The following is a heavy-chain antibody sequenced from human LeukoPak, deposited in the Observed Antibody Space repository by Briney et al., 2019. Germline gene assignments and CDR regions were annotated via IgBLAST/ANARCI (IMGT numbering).Heavy chain of an antibody. CDR1: GFTFTNFG. V-gene: IGHV3-33*01. Sequence: GRSLRLSCAASGFTFTNFGLHWVRQAPGKGLEWVAVIWYDGSKKYYADSVKGRFTISRDNSKNTLYLQMNSLRADDTSVYYCARDYYDRSGYFYFDSSGQGTLVTVSS. CDR2: IWYDGSKK. J-gene: IGHJ4*02. D-gene: IGHD3-22*01. CDR3: ARDYYDRSGYFYFDS.